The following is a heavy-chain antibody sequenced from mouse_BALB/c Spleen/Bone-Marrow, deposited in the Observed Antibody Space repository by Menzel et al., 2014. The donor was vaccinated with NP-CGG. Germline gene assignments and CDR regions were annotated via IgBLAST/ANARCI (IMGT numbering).Heavy chain of an antibody. Sequence: VQLVESGPELVKPGASVKISCKASGYTFTDYYINWVKQKPGQGLEWIGWIYPGGGNTKYNEKFKGKATLTVDTSSSTAYMQLSSLTSEDTAVYFCARPPYYYGSSYYWYFDVWSAGTTLTVSS. CDR3: ARPPYYYGSSYYWYFDV. J-gene: IGHJ1*01. D-gene: IGHD1-1*01. V-gene: IGHV1-84*02. CDR2: IYPGGGNT. CDR1: GYTFTDYY.